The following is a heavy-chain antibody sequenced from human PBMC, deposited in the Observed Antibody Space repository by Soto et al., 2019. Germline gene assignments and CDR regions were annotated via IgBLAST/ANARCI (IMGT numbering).Heavy chain of an antibody. J-gene: IGHJ4*02. CDR2: IYYSGST. CDR1: GGSISSYY. D-gene: IGHD3-3*01. V-gene: IGHV4-59*01. CDR3: ARGYYDFWSGYYKSQYYFDY. Sequence: PSETLSLTCTVSGGSISSYYWSWIRRPPGKGLEWIGYIYYSGSTNYNPSLKSRVTISVDTSKNQFSLKLSSVTAADTAVYYCARGYYDFWSGYYKSQYYFDYWGQGTLVTVSS.